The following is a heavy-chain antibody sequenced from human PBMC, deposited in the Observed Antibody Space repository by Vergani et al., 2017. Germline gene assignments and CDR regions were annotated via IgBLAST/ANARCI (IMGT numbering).Heavy chain of an antibody. D-gene: IGHD1-1*01. J-gene: IGHJ5*01. CDR2: INNNGGST. CDR3: ARWGNEKRLDS. V-gene: IGHV3-23*01. Sequence: QLLESGGGLIQPGGSLRLSCAASGFTFNSYAMTWVRQAPGKGLEWVSGINNNGGSTYYADSVKGRFTISRDNSKNTLYLQMTDLRAEDTATYYCARWGNEKRLDSWGQGTLVTVSS. CDR1: GFTFNSYA.